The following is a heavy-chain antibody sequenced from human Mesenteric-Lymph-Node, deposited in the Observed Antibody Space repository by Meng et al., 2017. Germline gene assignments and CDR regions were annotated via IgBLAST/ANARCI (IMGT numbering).Heavy chain of an antibody. J-gene: IGHJ5*02. D-gene: IGHD3-3*01. CDR2: IRSRANGGTT. CDR1: GFTLGDDA. Sequence: EVRLVESGGGLVQPGRSLRLSCTASGFTLGDDAMSWVRQAPGKGLEWVGFIRSRANGGTTEYAASVKGRFTISRDDSKSIAYLQMNSLKTEDTAVYYCTRDNYDFSSGYYFNWFDPWGQGTLVTVSS. V-gene: IGHV3-49*04. CDR3: TRDNYDFSSGYYFNWFDP.